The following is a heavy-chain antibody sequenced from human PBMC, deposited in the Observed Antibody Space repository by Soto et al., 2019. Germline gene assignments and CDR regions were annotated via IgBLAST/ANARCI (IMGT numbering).Heavy chain of an antibody. CDR3: ARDRKKVDTAMVTQFDY. D-gene: IGHD5-18*01. CDR1: GFTFSSYW. CDR2: INSDGSST. V-gene: IGHV3-74*01. Sequence: EVQLVESGGGLVQPGGSLRLSCAASGFTFSSYWMHWVRQAPGKGLGWVSRINSDGSSTSYADSVKGRFTISRDNAKNTLYLQMNSLRAEDTAVYYCARDRKKVDTAMVTQFDYWGQGTLVTVSS. J-gene: IGHJ4*02.